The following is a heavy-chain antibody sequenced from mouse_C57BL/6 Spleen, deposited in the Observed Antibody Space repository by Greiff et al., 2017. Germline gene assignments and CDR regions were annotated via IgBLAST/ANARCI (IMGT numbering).Heavy chain of an antibody. CDR3: ARDYERGGRYAMDY. CDR1: GFTFSDYY. V-gene: IGHV5-16*01. CDR2: INYDGSST. J-gene: IGHJ4*01. Sequence: EVNLVESEGGLVQPGSSMKLSCTASGFTFSDYYMAWVRQVPEKGLEWVANINYDGSSTYYLDSLKSRFIISRDNAKNILYLQMSSLKSEDTATYYCARDYERGGRYAMDYWGQGTSVTVSS. D-gene: IGHD2-12*01.